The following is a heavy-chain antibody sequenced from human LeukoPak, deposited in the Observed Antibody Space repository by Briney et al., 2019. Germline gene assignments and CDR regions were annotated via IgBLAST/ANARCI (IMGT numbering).Heavy chain of an antibody. CDR2: ISSSSGYI. CDR1: GFAFSSYT. Sequence: SGGSLRLSCAASGFAFSSYTMNWVRQSPGKGLEWVSSISSSSGYIYCADSMKGRFTISRDNAKNSLYLQVNSLRAEDTAVYYCARAYSHGMDVWGQGTSVTVSS. CDR3: ARAYSHGMDV. J-gene: IGHJ6*02. V-gene: IGHV3-21*01.